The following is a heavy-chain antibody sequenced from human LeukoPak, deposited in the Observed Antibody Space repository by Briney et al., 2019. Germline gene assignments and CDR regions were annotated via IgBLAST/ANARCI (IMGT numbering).Heavy chain of an antibody. D-gene: IGHD4-17*01. Sequence: SETLSLTCAVSGGSFSGYYWSWIRQSPGKGLEWIGEINHSGTTNYNPSLKSRVTISIDTSKNQFSLKLSSVTAADTAVYYCARVPTVTFFDYWGQGTLVTVSS. CDR1: GGSFSGYY. CDR2: INHSGTT. J-gene: IGHJ4*02. V-gene: IGHV4-34*01. CDR3: ARVPTVTFFDY.